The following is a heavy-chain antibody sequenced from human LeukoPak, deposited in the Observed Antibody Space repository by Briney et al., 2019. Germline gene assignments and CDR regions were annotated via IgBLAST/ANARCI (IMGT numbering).Heavy chain of an antibody. V-gene: IGHV1-2*02. J-gene: IGHJ3*02. CDR3: ARGFDYYDSSGYNSDAFDI. CDR2: INPNSGGT. CDR1: GYTFTGYY. D-gene: IGHD3-22*01. Sequence: VASVKVSCKASGYTFTGYYMHWVRQAPGQGLEWMGWINPNSGGTNYAQKFQGRVTMTRDTSISTAYMELSRLRSDDTAVYYCARGFDYYDSSGYNSDAFDIWGQGTMVTVSS.